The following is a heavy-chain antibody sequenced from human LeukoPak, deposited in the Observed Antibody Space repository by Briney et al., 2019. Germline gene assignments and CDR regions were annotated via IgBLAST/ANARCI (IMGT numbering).Heavy chain of an antibody. CDR1: GGSISNYY. J-gene: IGHJ4*02. Sequence: PSETLSLTCTVSGGSISNYYWSWIRQPAGKRLEWIGRIYTSGSTNYNPSLQSRVTMSVDTSKNQFSLKLTSATAADTAVYYCARDSITGTTCFDSWGQGTLVTVSS. CDR2: IYTSGST. V-gene: IGHV4-4*07. D-gene: IGHD1-20*01. CDR3: ARDSITGTTCFDS.